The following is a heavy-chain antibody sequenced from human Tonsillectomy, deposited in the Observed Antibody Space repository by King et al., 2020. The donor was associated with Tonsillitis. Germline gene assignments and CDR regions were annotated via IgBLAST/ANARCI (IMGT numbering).Heavy chain of an antibody. V-gene: IGHV3-23*03. CDR2: IYSGGSST. Sequence: DVQLVESGGGLVQPGGSLRLSCAASGFTFSSYAMSWVRQAPGKGLEWVSVIYSGGSSTYYADSVKGRFTISRDNSKNTLYLQMNSLRAEDTAVYYCAKDRGIAVAGARYGMDVWGQGTTVTVSS. D-gene: IGHD6-19*01. CDR3: AKDRGIAVAGARYGMDV. CDR1: GFTFSSYA. J-gene: IGHJ6*02.